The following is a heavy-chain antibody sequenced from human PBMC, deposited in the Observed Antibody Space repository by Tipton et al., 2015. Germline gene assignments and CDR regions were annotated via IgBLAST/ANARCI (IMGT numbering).Heavy chain of an antibody. Sequence: TLSLTCTVSGGSISSHYWSWIRQSPGKGLEWIGYISYSGTTNYNPSLNSRVTISVDTSKNQFFLRMTPVTAADTAVYYCARIRGRYVLDHWGQGILVTVSS. V-gene: IGHV4-59*11. CDR1: GGSISSHY. CDR2: ISYSGTT. CDR3: ARIRGRYVLDH. D-gene: IGHD3-16*01. J-gene: IGHJ4*02.